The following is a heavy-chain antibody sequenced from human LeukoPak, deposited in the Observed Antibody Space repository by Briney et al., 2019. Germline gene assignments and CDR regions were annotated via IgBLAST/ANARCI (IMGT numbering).Heavy chain of an antibody. J-gene: IGHJ4*02. CDR2: ISASGGST. CDR3: AKDRYYFDY. Sequence: ETLSLTCTVSGGSISSYYWSWVRQAPGKGLEWVSTISASGGSTYYADSVKGRFTISRDNSKNTLYLQMNSLRAEDTAVYYCAKDRYYFDYWGQGTLVTVSS. CDR1: GGSISSYY. V-gene: IGHV3-23*01.